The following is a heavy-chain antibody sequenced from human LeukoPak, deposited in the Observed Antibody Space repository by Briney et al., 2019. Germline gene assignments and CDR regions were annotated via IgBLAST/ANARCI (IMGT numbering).Heavy chain of an antibody. Sequence: SVKVSCKASGGTFSSYAISWVRQAPGQGLEWMGGIIPIFGTVNYAQKFQGRVTITADESTSTAYMELSSLRSEDTAVYYCARPIVPAARSLDYWGQGTLVTVSS. CDR1: GGTFSSYA. D-gene: IGHD2-2*01. CDR2: IIPIFGTV. V-gene: IGHV1-69*13. J-gene: IGHJ4*02. CDR3: ARPIVPAARSLDY.